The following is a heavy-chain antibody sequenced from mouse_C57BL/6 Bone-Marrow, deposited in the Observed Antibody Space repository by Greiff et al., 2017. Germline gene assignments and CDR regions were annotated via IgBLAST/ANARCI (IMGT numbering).Heavy chain of an antibody. Sequence: EVKLVESGGGLVQPGESLKLSCESNEYEFPSHDMSWVRKTPENRLELVAAINRDGGSTYYPDTMERRFIISRDNTKKTLYMQMSGVRSEDTALYYCASIVTTWFAYWGQGTLVTVSA. V-gene: IGHV5-2*03. CDR3: ASIVTTWFAY. D-gene: IGHD2-5*01. CDR1: EYEFPSHD. CDR2: INRDGGST. J-gene: IGHJ3*01.